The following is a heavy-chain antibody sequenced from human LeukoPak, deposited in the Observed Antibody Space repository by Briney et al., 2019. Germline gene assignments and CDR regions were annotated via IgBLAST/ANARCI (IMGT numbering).Heavy chain of an antibody. CDR1: GGSFSGYY. V-gene: IGHV4-34*01. CDR2: INHSGST. J-gene: IGHJ4*02. CDR3: ARGFYYDSSGYFLSKYAPKNFDY. D-gene: IGHD3-22*01. Sequence: SETLSLTCAVYGGSFSGYYWSWIRQPPGKGLEWIGEINHSGSTNYHPSLKSRVTISVDTSKNQFSLKLSSVTAAGTAVYYCARGFYYDSSGYFLSKYAPKNFDYWGQGTLVTVSS.